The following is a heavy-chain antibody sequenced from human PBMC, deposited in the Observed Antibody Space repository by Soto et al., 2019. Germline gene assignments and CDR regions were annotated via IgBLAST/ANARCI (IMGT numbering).Heavy chain of an antibody. CDR2: ISAYNSNT. J-gene: IGHJ4*02. V-gene: IGHV1-18*01. CDR3: ERGAPHDS. Sequence: QVQLVQSGAELKKPGASVKVSCKPSGYTFNSYGITWVRQAPGQGLEWMGWISAYNSNTVYAQRLQGRVTMTTDTSMSTAYMELRSLRSDDTAVYYCERGAPHDSWGQGTLVTVSS. CDR1: GYTFNSYG.